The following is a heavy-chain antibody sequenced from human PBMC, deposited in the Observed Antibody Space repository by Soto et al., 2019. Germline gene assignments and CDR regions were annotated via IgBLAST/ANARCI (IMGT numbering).Heavy chain of an antibody. J-gene: IGHJ4*02. CDR3: ARGDCSGGSCYSATLHY. CDR1: GYTFTSYA. D-gene: IGHD2-15*01. Sequence: QVQLVQSGAEVKKPGASVKVSCKASGYTFTSYAMHWVRQAPGQRLEWMGCINAGNGNTKYSQKFQGRVTITRDTSASTAYMELSSLRSEDTAVYYCARGDCSGGSCYSATLHYWGQGTLVTVSS. V-gene: IGHV1-3*01. CDR2: INAGNGNT.